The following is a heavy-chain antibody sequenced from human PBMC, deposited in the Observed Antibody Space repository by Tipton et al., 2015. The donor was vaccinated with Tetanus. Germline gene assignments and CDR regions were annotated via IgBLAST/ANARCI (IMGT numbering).Heavy chain of an antibody. D-gene: IGHD2-8*01. J-gene: IGHJ4*02. CDR2: IYPGDSDT. CDR1: GYIFNNYW. Sequence: EVQLVQSGGEVKKPGESLKISCKGSGYIFNNYWIGWVRQKPGKGLEWMGIIYPGDSDTRYSPSFQGQVTISVDKSINTAYLQWSSLKASDTSMFYGARAHCTDGVCNFDFWGQGALVTVAS. CDR3: ARAHCTDGVCNFDF. V-gene: IGHV5-51*01.